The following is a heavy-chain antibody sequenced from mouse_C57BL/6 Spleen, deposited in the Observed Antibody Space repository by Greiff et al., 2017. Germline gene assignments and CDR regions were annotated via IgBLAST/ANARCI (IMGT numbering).Heavy chain of an antibody. CDR2: INPSTGGT. Sequence: VQLQQSGPELVKPGASVKISCKASGYSFTGYYMNWVKQSPEKSLEWIGEINPSTGGTTYNQKFKAKATLTVDKSSSTAYMQLKSLTSEDSAVYYCARRGGEFDYWGQGTTLTVSS. CDR3: ARRGGEFDY. J-gene: IGHJ2*01. CDR1: GYSFTGYY. V-gene: IGHV1-42*01.